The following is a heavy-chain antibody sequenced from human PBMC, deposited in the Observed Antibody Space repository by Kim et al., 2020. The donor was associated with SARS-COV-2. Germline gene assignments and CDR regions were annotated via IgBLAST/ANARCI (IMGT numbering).Heavy chain of an antibody. J-gene: IGHJ2*01. CDR2: IYYSGST. D-gene: IGHD3-3*01. CDR3: ARVAPVLRFLEWLFDL. CDR1: GGSISSSSYY. Sequence: SETLSLTCTVSGGSISSSSYYWGWIRQPPGKGLEWIGSIYYSGSTYYNPSLKSRVTISVDTSKNQFSLKLSSVTAADTAVYYCARVAPVLRFLEWLFDL. V-gene: IGHV4-39*07.